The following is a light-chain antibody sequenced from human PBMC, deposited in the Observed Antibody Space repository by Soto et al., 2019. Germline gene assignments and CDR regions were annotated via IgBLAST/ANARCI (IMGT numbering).Light chain of an antibody. V-gene: IGKV3-20*01. Sequence: ESVLTQSPGTLSLSPGERATLSCRASQSVSSSLLWYQQTPGQAPRLLIYGASTRATGIPDRFSGSGSGTDFTLTISRLEPEDFATYYCQQTTTFPLTFGGGTKVEIK. CDR2: GAS. CDR3: QQTTTFPLT. CDR1: QSVSSS. J-gene: IGKJ4*01.